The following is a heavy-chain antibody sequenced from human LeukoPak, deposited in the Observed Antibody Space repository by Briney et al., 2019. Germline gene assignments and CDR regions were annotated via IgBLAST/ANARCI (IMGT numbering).Heavy chain of an antibody. D-gene: IGHD1-26*01. Sequence: HSETLSLTCAVHDESFSNFYWSWIRQPPGKGLEWIGEINHSGSTNYNPSLKSRVTISVDTSKNQFSLKLTSVTAADTAVYFCARAGRFDYWGQGSLVTVSS. J-gene: IGHJ4*02. CDR3: ARAGRFDY. CDR1: DESFSNFY. CDR2: INHSGST. V-gene: IGHV4-34*01.